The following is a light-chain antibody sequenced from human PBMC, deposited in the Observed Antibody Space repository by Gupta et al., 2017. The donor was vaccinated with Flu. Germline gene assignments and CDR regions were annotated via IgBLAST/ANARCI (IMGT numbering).Light chain of an antibody. CDR2: DKN. CDR1: SIRRYY. Sequence: SSELTQDPAVSVALRKTVRSTGRRDSIRRYYASWYQQQPGQAPVLVIYDKNNRPSGIPERFSGSSSGNTASLTITGAQAEDEADYYCNSQDNSRNHVVFGGGTKVTVL. J-gene: IGLJ2*01. V-gene: IGLV3-19*01. CDR3: NSQDNSRNHVV.